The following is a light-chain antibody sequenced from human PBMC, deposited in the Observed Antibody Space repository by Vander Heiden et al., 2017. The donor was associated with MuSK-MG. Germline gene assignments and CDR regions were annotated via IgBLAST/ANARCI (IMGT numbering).Light chain of an antibody. V-gene: IGKV1-39*01. CDR3: QESYSSPRCT. CDR2: AAS. J-gene: IGKJ2*02. CDR1: QNINTY. Sequence: DIQMTQSPSSLSASVGDIVTITCRASQNINTYLNWYQQKPGKAPKLLIYAASSLQGGVPSRFSGSGSGTHFTLTITSLQPEDFATYYCQESYSSPRCTFGQGTKLENK.